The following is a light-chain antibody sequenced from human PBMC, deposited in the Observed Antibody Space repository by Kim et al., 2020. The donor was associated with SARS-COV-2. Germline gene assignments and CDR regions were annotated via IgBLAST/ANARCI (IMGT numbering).Light chain of an antibody. J-gene: IGLJ1*01. V-gene: IGLV3-25*03. CDR2: KDN. Sequence: SYELTQPPSVSVSPGQTARITCSGDTLPKQYVYWYQEKPGQAPVLVIYKDNERPSGIPERFSGSSSGTTVTLIISGVQAEDEADYYCQSADSSGTYVFGTGTKVTVL. CDR1: TLPKQY. CDR3: QSADSSGTYV.